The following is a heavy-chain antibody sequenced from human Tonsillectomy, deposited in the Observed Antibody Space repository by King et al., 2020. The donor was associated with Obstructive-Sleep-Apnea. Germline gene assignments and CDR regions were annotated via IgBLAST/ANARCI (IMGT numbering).Heavy chain of an antibody. D-gene: IGHD2-2*01. V-gene: IGHV3-73*01. CDR2: IRSRRDNYAT. CDR3: STKPDSCHYY. CDR1: GFTFDDSH. Sequence: QLVQSGGGLVQPGGSLKLSCAASGFTFDDSHMHWVRQAPGKGLEWIGHIRSRRDNYATAYAASVNGRFSISRDHTKSTAYLQMNSLTTEDTAVYYCSTKPDSCHYYWGQGTRVTVS. J-gene: IGHJ4*02.